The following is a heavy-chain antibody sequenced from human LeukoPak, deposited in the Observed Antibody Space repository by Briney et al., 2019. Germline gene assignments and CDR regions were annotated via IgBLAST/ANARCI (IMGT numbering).Heavy chain of an antibody. Sequence: ASVKVSCKASGYAFTGYYMHWVRQAPGQGLEWMGRINPNSGGTNYAQKFQGRVTMTRDTSISTAYMELSRLRSDDTAVYYCAREKVRQSGMDVWGQGTTVTVSS. V-gene: IGHV1-2*06. J-gene: IGHJ6*02. CDR3: AREKVRQSGMDV. CDR2: INPNSGGT. CDR1: GYAFTGYY. D-gene: IGHD2-2*01.